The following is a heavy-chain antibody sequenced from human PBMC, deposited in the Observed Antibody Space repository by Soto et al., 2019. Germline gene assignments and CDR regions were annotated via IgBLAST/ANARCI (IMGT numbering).Heavy chain of an antibody. V-gene: IGHV1-2*02. CDR1: GYTFTGYY. Sequence: ASVKVSCKASGYTFTGYYMHWVRQAPGQGLEWMGWINPNSGGTNYAQKFQGRVTMTRDTSISTAYMELSSLRSEDTAVYYCATDLPHYYDSSGYYGGFEYWGQGTLVTVSS. J-gene: IGHJ4*02. CDR3: ATDLPHYYDSSGYYGGFEY. D-gene: IGHD3-22*01. CDR2: INPNSGGT.